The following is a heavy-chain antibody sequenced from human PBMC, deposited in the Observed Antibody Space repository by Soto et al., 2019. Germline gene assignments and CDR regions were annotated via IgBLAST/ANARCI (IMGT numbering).Heavy chain of an antibody. CDR1: GFPFNNYA. D-gene: IGHD2-21*02. CDR2: IWHDGSNE. Sequence: GGSLRLSCAASGFPFNNYAMHWVRQAPGKGLEWVAVIWHDGSNEHYADSVKGRFRIARDNSNNTLYLQMNSLRGEDTALYYCARDDVSMVTTFLDYWGLGXLVTVYS. V-gene: IGHV3-33*01. J-gene: IGHJ4*02. CDR3: ARDDVSMVTTFLDY.